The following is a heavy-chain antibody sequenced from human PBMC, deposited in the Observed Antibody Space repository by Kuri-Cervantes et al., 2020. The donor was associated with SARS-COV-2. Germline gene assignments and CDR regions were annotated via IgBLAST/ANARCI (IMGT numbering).Heavy chain of an antibody. CDR2: ISSSSSYI. CDR3: ASTAYCGGDCYSSFDY. CDR1: GFTFSSYS. V-gene: IGHV3-21*04. Sequence: GGSLRLSCAASGFTFSSYSMNWVRQAPGKGLEWVSSISSSSSYIYYADSVKGRFTISRDNAKNSLYLQMNSLRAEDTAVYYCASTAYCGGDCYSSFDYWGQGTLVTVSS. J-gene: IGHJ4*02. D-gene: IGHD2-21*01.